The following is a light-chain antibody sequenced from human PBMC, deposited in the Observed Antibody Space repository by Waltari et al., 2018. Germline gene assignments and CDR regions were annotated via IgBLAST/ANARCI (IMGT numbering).Light chain of an antibody. Sequence: DIVMTQSPDSLAVYLGERATINCKSSQNVLYAFNNKNFLSWYQQKPGQPPRLLIYWASTREAGVPDRFSGSGSGADFSLTISSLQTDDAAVYYCQQYHSTPYTFGPGTKLEI. J-gene: IGKJ2*01. CDR3: QQYHSTPYT. V-gene: IGKV4-1*01. CDR1: QNVLYAFNNKNF. CDR2: WAS.